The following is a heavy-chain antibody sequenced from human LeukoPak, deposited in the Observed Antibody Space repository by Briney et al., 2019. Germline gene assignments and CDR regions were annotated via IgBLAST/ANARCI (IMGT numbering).Heavy chain of an antibody. D-gene: IGHD2-15*01. V-gene: IGHV3-21*01. CDR3: ARWDPGRWYCSGGSCPGAFDI. CDR2: ISSSSSYI. J-gene: IGHJ3*02. CDR1: GVAFSSYS. Sequence: GGSLRLSCAASGVAFSSYSMNWVRKAPGKGLEWVSSISSSSSYIYYADSVKGRFTISRDNAKNSLCLQMNSLRAEDTAVYYCARWDPGRWYCSGGSCPGAFDIWGQGTMVTVSS.